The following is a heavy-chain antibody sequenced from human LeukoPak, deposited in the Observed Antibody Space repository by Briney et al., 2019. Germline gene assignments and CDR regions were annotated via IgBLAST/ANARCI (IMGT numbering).Heavy chain of an antibody. CDR2: ISTYNGNT. Sequence: ASVKVSFKGSGYSFDRYGVNWVRQAPGQGLEWVGWISTYNGNTVYAQKFEGRVTMTTDTSTNTVYMDLRSLRSDDTAVYYCARDLEHCRNIICSNSAYWGQGTLVTVSS. CDR3: ARDLEHCRNIICSNSAY. V-gene: IGHV1-18*01. CDR1: GYSFDRYG. D-gene: IGHD2-2*01. J-gene: IGHJ4*02.